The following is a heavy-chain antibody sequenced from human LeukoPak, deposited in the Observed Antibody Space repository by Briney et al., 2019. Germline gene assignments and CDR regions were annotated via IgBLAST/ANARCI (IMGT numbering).Heavy chain of an antibody. V-gene: IGHV4-4*07. CDR2: IYSTGST. CDR1: GGSISSYY. Sequence: SETLSLTCTVSGGSISSYYWSWIRQPAGKGLEWIGRIYSTGSTNYNPSLKSRVAMSVDTSKNQFSLRLRSVTAADTAVYYCARQIESAGTAGFDFWGQGALVTVSS. D-gene: IGHD6-13*01. CDR3: ARQIESAGTAGFDF. J-gene: IGHJ4*02.